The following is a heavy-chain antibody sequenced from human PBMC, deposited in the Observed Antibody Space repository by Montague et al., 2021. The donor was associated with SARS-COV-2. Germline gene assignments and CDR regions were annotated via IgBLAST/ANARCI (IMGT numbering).Heavy chain of an antibody. Sequence: ETLSLTCSVSGDSISRYYWSWIRQSDGKGLEWIGRIYTGGYVNYNPALQSRVSMSVDTSKSQVSLNVTSMTAADTAVYYCARAIWHLDVWGRGILVTVSS. J-gene: IGHJ2*01. CDR3: ARAIWHLDV. V-gene: IGHV4-4*07. CDR1: GDSISRYY. CDR2: IYTGGYV.